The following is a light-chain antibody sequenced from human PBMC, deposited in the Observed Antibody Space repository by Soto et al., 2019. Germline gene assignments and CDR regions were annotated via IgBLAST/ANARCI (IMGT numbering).Light chain of an antibody. J-gene: IGLJ3*02. CDR1: SSDVGGYNY. Sequence: QSALTQPASVSGSPGQSISISCTGTSSDVGGYNYVSWYQQHPGKAPKLMIYAVSDRPSGVSNRFSGSKSGYTASLTISGLQAEDEADYYCSSYTSTSTLVFGGGTKLTVL. CDR2: AVS. V-gene: IGLV2-14*01. CDR3: SSYTSTSTLV.